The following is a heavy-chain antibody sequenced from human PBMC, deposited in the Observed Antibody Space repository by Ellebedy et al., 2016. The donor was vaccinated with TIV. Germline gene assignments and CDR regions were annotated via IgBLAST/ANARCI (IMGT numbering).Heavy chain of an antibody. CDR2: FDPEDGET. D-gene: IGHD6-19*01. V-gene: IGHV1-24*01. CDR1: GYTLTELS. J-gene: IGHJ4*02. CDR3: AREGGAVAVAGSEWWFDY. Sequence: ASVKVSCXVSGYTLTELSMHWVRQAPGKGLEWMGGFDPEDGETIYAQKFQGRVTMTEDTSTDTAYMELSSLRSEDTAVYYCAREGGAVAVAGSEWWFDYWGQGTLVTVSS.